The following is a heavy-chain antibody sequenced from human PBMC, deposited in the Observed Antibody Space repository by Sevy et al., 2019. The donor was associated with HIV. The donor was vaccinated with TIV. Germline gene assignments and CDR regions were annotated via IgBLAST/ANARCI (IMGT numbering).Heavy chain of an antibody. J-gene: IGHJ3*02. V-gene: IGHV3-30-3*01. CDR2: ISYDGSNK. D-gene: IGHD6-19*01. Sequence: GGSLRLSCAASGFTFSSYAMHWVRQAPGKGLEWVAVISYDGSNKYYEDSVKGRFTISRDNSKNTLYLQMNSLRAEDTAVYYCASDRDSSGWLDAFDIWGQGTMVTVSS. CDR3: ASDRDSSGWLDAFDI. CDR1: GFTFSSYA.